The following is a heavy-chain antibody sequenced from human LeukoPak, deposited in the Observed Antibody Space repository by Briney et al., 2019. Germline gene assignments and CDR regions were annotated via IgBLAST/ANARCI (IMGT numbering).Heavy chain of an antibody. CDR2: ISSGGDTI. V-gene: IGHV3-48*04. J-gene: IGHJ4*02. CDR3: ARRGYSSKYFDY. CDR1: GFTFSSYS. D-gene: IGHD5-18*01. Sequence: GGSLRLSCAASGFTFSSYSMNWVRQAPGKGLEWVSYISSGGDTIYYTDSVKGRFTISRDNAKNSLYLQMNSLRAEDTAVYYCARRGYSSKYFDYWGQGTLVTVSS.